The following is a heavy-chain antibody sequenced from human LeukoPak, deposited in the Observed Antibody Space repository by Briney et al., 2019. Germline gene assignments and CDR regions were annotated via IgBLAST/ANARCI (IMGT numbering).Heavy chain of an antibody. CDR1: GYTFTSYD. CDR2: MNPNSGNT. V-gene: IGHV1-8*01. CDR3: ARVNRPYYYYGMDV. Sequence: VASVKVSCKASGYTFTSYDINWVRQATGQGLEWMGWMNPNSGNTGYAQKFQGRVTMTRNTSINTAYMELSGLRSEDTAVYYCARVNRPYYYYGMDVWGQGTTVTVSS. J-gene: IGHJ6*02. D-gene: IGHD2/OR15-2a*01.